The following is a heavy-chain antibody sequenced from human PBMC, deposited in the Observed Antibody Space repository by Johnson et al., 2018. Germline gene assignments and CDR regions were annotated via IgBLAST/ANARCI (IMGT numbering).Heavy chain of an antibody. CDR2: IKGDGSTT. J-gene: IGHJ3*01. Sequence: VQLVQSGGGLVQPGGSLRLSCVASGFPFSDHWTFWVRQPPGKGLEWVSRIKGDGSTTTYADSVRGRFTISRDNAKNTVYLQMNSLTVEDTAMYCCTREWRNGACDLWGQGTMVTVSS. CDR1: GFPFSDHW. CDR3: TREWRNGACDL. V-gene: IGHV3-74*01. D-gene: IGHD1-1*01.